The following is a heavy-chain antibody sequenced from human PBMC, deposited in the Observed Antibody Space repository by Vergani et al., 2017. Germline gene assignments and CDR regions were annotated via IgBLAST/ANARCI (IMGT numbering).Heavy chain of an antibody. J-gene: IGHJ4*02. Sequence: EVQLLESGGGLVQPGGSLRLSCAASGFTFSSYWMSWVRQAPGKGLEWVANIKQDGSEKYYVDSVKGRFTISRDNAKNSLYLQMNTLRVEDTAVYYCARSIYGSGLDYWGQGTLVTVSS. D-gene: IGHD3-10*01. CDR1: GFTFSSYW. V-gene: IGHV3-7*01. CDR3: ARSIYGSGLDY. CDR2: IKQDGSEK.